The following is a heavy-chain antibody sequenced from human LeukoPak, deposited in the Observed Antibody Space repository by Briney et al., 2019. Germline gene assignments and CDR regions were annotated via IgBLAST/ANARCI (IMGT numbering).Heavy chain of an antibody. J-gene: IGHJ4*02. CDR2: TYTSGST. Sequence: SETLSLTCTVSGGSISSYYWSWIRQPAGKGLEWIGRTYTSGSTNYNPSLKSRVTMSLDASKNQFSLMLSSVTAADTAVYYCTRDRHPYYFDYWGQGTLVTVSS. CDR1: GGSISSYY. CDR3: TRDRHPYYFDY. V-gene: IGHV4-4*07.